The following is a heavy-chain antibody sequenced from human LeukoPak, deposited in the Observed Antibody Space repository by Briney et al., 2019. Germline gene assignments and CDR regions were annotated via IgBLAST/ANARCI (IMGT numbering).Heavy chain of an antibody. J-gene: IGHJ6*02. CDR1: GFTFSSYG. D-gene: IGHD2-15*01. Sequence: GGSLRLSCAASGFTFSSYGMHWVRKAPGKGLEWVAVIWYDGSNKYYADSVRGRFTISRDNSKNTLYLQMNSLRAEDTAVYYCARDTPTPDYGMDVWGQGTTVTVSS. CDR3: ARDTPTPDYGMDV. V-gene: IGHV3-33*01. CDR2: IWYDGSNK.